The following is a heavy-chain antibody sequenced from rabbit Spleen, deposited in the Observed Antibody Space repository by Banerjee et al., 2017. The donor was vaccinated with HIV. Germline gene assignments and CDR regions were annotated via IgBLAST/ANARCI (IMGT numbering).Heavy chain of an antibody. CDR1: GFSFSSSYY. CDR3: ARSYDTSSGHDFNL. D-gene: IGHD1-1*01. J-gene: IGHJ4*01. CDR2: SNAGSGGGTT. Sequence: QQQLVESGGGLVQPEGSLTLTCTASGFSFSSSYYMCWVRQAPGKGLEWIACSNAGSGGGTTYYASWAKGRFTISKTSSTTVTLQMTSLTAADTATYFCARSYDTSSGHDFNLWGPGTLVTVS. V-gene: IGHV1S45*01.